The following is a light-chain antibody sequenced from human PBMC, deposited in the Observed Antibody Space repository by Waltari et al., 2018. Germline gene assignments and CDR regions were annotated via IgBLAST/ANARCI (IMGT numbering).Light chain of an antibody. CDR3: QQYGSTQT. V-gene: IGKV3-20*01. Sequence: EIVLTQSPGTLSLSPGERATLSCRASESVSSSDLAWYQQKPGQAPRLLIYGASTRATGIPDWFTGSGSGTDFTLTLNRLEPEDFAVYYCQQYGSTQTFGQGTKVEIK. CDR1: ESVSSSD. J-gene: IGKJ1*01. CDR2: GAS.